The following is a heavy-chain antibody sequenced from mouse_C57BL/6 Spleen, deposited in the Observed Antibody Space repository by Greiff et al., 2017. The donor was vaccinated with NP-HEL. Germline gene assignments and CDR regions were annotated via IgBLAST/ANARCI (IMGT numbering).Heavy chain of an antibody. CDR2: INYDGSST. CDR3: ARAPIYDGYGFDY. V-gene: IGHV5-16*01. D-gene: IGHD2-3*01. CDR1: GFTFSDYY. Sequence: EVKLMESEGGLVQPGSSMKLSCTASGFTFSDYYMAWVRQVPEKGLEWVANINYDGSSTYYLDSLKSRFIISRDNAKNILYLQMSSLKSEDTATYYWARAPIYDGYGFDYWGQGTTLTVSS. J-gene: IGHJ2*01.